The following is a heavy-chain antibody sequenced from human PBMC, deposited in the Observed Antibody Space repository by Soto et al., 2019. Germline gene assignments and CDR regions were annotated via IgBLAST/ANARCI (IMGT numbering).Heavy chain of an antibody. J-gene: IGHJ4*02. Sequence: RASVKVSCKASGYTFTSYGISWVRQAPGQGLEWMGWISAYNGNTNYAQKLQGRVTMTTDTSTSTAYMELRSLRSDDTAVYYCARDIYGSGSYYKDYWGQGTLVTVSS. D-gene: IGHD3-10*01. CDR1: GYTFTSYG. V-gene: IGHV1-18*01. CDR2: ISAYNGNT. CDR3: ARDIYGSGSYYKDY.